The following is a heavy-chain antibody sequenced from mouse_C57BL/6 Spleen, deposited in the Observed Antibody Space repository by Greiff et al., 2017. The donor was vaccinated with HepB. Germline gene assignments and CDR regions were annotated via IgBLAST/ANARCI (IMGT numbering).Heavy chain of an antibody. CDR2: IHPSDSDT. CDR1: GYTFTSYW. D-gene: IGHD1-1*01. CDR3: TIDGVTAVVFDY. Sequence: QVQLKQPGAELVKPGASVKVSCKASGYTFTSYWMHWVKQRPGQGLEWIGRIHPSDSDTNYNQKFKGKATLTVDKSSSTAYMQLSSLTAEDSTVYYSTIDGVTAVVFDYWGQGTSLTVSS. J-gene: IGHJ2*02. V-gene: IGHV1-74*01.